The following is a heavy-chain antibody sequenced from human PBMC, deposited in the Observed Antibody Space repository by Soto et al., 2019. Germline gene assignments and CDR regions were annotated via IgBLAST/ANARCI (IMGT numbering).Heavy chain of an antibody. D-gene: IGHD7-27*01. J-gene: IGHJ5*01. V-gene: IGHV4-30-4*01. Sequence: LSLTCSVSGDSISNLDYFWAWIRQPPGQALEYIGYIYKSATTYYNPSFESRAAISVDTSKSQFSLNVTSVTAADTAVYFCARGRYCLTGRCFPNWFDSWGQGALVTVSS. CDR3: ARGRYCLTGRCFPNWFDS. CDR2: IYKSATT. CDR1: GDSISNLDYF.